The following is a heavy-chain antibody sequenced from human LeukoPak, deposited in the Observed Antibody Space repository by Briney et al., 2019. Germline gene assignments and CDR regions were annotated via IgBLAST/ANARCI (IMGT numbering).Heavy chain of an antibody. CDR3: ARAWYSWGYYFDY. CDR1: RFTFSSYS. V-gene: IGHV3-48*02. D-gene: IGHD1-26*01. J-gene: IGHJ4*02. Sequence: GGSLRLSCAASRFTFSSYSMNWVRQAPGKGLEWVSYISSSSSTIFYADSVKGRFTISRDNAKNSLYLQMHSLRDEDTAVYYCARAWYSWGYYFDYWGQGTLVTVSS. CDR2: ISSSSSTI.